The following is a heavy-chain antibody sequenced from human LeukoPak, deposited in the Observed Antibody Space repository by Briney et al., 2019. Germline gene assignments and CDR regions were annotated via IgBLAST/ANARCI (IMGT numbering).Heavy chain of an antibody. V-gene: IGHV4-4*07. CDR1: GASMSNSF. CDR3: ARLPLRSHFDY. Sequence: SETLSLTCTVSGASMSNSFWSWIRQPAGKGLEWIGRIYTSGTTNYNPSLKSRVTLSVDTSKNQFSLKLNSVTAADTAVYYCARLPLRSHFDYWGQGTLVTVSS. J-gene: IGHJ4*02. CDR2: IYTSGTT.